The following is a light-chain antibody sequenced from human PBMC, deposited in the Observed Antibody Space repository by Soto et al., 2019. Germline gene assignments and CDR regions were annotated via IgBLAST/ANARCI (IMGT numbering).Light chain of an antibody. J-gene: IGLJ2*01. CDR1: RDDIGAYDY. CDR3: NSYTNSRAVV. V-gene: IGLV2-14*01. Sequence: QSALTQPASVSGSPGQSITISCAGTRDDIGAYDYVSWYQQHPGNAPKLLVYEVTNRPSGVSDRFSGSKSGNKASLTISGLQAEDEADYYCNSYTNSRAVVFGGGTKVTVL. CDR2: EVT.